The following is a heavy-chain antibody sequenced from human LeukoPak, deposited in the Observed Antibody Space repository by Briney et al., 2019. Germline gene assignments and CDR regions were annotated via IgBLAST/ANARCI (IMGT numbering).Heavy chain of an antibody. D-gene: IGHD3-22*01. Sequence: GGSLRLSCAASGFTFSSYSMNWVRQAPGKGLEWVSSISSSSIYIYYAGSVKGRFTISRDNAKNSLFVQMNSLRAEDTAVYYCTRAPTYYYDSSGPILLAHYYMDVWGRGTTVTVSS. J-gene: IGHJ6*03. CDR3: TRAPTYYYDSSGPILLAHYYMDV. CDR2: ISSSSIYI. V-gene: IGHV3-21*01. CDR1: GFTFSSYS.